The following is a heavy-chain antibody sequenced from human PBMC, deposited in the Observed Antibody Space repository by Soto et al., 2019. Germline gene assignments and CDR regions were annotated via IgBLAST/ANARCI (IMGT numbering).Heavy chain of an antibody. CDR1: GVTFSSHA. Sequence: PGGSLRLSCIASGVTFSSHAMNWVRQAPGRGLEWVSAISGSGGTIHYADSVKGRFTISRDNSNNTLYLQINSLRAEDTAVYYCAKQRAGFGSGSDTYYFDYWGQGTLVTVSS. V-gene: IGHV3-23*01. J-gene: IGHJ4*02. CDR3: AKQRAGFGSGSDTYYFDY. CDR2: ISGSGGTI. D-gene: IGHD3-10*01.